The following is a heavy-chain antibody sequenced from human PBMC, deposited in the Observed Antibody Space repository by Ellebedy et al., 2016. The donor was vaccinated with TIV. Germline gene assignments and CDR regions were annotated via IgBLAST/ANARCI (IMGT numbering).Heavy chain of an antibody. J-gene: IGHJ5*02. D-gene: IGHD1-14*01. CDR3: VRCITGTTNWFDP. CDR2: IYRDGNA. CDR1: GFTVASDY. Sequence: GESLKISXAASGFTVASDYVGWVRQAPGKGLEWVSVIYRDGNAYYAHSVKGRFTVSRDTSRNTVYLQMNGLRAEDTAFYYCVRCITGTTNWFDPWGQGTLVTVSS. V-gene: IGHV3-53*01.